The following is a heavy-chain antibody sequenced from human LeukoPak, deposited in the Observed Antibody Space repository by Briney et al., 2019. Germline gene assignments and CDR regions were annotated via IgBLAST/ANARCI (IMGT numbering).Heavy chain of an antibody. CDR1: GFTFSSYS. J-gene: IGHJ5*02. D-gene: IGHD3-10*01. Sequence: GGSLRLSCAASGFTFSSYSVNWVRQAPGKGLEWVSSISSSSSYIYYADSVKGRFTISRDNAKNSLYLQMNSLRAEDTAVYYCARAELWFGELSTIGFDPWGQGTLVTVSS. V-gene: IGHV3-21*01. CDR2: ISSSSSYI. CDR3: ARAELWFGELSTIGFDP.